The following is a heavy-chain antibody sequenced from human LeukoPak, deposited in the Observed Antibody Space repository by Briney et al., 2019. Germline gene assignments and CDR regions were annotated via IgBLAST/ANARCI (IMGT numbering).Heavy chain of an antibody. Sequence: PGGSLRLSCAAAGFTFSHYGMHWVRQAPGKGLEWVAVIWSDGTYKYYAESVKGRFTISRDDSGNTVYLQMNSLRPEDTGVYYCAKDAQRGFDYSNSLEYWGQGTPVTVST. CDR1: GFTFSHYG. CDR2: IWSDGTYK. V-gene: IGHV3-33*06. D-gene: IGHD4-11*01. J-gene: IGHJ4*02. CDR3: AKDAQRGFDYSNSLEY.